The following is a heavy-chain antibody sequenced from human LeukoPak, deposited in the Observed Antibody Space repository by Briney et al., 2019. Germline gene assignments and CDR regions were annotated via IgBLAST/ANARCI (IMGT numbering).Heavy chain of an antibody. Sequence: SETLSLTCTVSGGSISSYYWSWIRQPPGKGLEWIGYIYYSGNTNYNPSLKSRVTISVDTSKNQFSLKLSSVTAADTAVYYCARLPFTMVRGVIPHPYYYGMDVWGQGTTVTVSS. CDR1: GGSISSYY. J-gene: IGHJ6*02. CDR3: ARLPFTMVRGVIPHPYYYGMDV. V-gene: IGHV4-59*08. D-gene: IGHD3-10*01. CDR2: IYYSGNT.